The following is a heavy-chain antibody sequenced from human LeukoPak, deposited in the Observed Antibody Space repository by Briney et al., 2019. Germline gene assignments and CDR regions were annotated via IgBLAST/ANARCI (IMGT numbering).Heavy chain of an antibody. J-gene: IGHJ4*02. D-gene: IGHD2-2*01. Sequence: SETLSLTCTVSGGSISSYYWSWIRQPAGKGLEWIGRIYTSGSTNYNPSLKSRVTISVDTSKNQFSLKLSSVTAADTAVYYCARRSTSLNCFDYWGQGTLVTVSS. CDR3: ARRSTSLNCFDY. CDR1: GGSISSYY. CDR2: IYTSGST. V-gene: IGHV4-4*07.